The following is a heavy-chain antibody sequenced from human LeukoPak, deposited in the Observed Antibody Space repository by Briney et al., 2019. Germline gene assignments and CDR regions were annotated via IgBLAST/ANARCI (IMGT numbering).Heavy chain of an antibody. Sequence: SETLSHTCTVSGGSISSYYWSWIRQPAGKGLEWIGRIYTSGSTNYNPSLKSRVTMSVDTSKNQFSLKLSSVTAADTAVYYCARDYTWVGATAGFDYWGQGTLVTVSS. D-gene: IGHD1-26*01. CDR3: ARDYTWVGATAGFDY. CDR2: IYTSGST. J-gene: IGHJ4*02. CDR1: GGSISSYY. V-gene: IGHV4-4*07.